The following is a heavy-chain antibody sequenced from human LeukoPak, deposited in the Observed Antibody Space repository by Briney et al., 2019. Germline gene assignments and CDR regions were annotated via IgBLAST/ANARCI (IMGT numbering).Heavy chain of an antibody. CDR1: GFTFSSYA. CDR2: ISGSGGTT. V-gene: IGHV3-23*01. Sequence: GGSLRLSCAASGFTFSSYAMSWVRQAPGKGLEWVSTISGSGGTTYYADSVKGRLTISRDNAKNSLYLQMNSLRAEDTAVYYCAELGITMIGGVWGKGTTVTISS. D-gene: IGHD3-10*02. CDR3: AELGITMIGGV. J-gene: IGHJ6*04.